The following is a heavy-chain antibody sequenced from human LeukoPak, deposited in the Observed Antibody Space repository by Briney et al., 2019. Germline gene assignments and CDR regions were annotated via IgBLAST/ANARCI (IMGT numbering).Heavy chain of an antibody. J-gene: IGHJ4*02. V-gene: IGHV3-30*04. CDR1: GFTFSSYA. CDR3: ARWGGYFDY. Sequence: GGSLRLSCAASGFTFSSYAMHWVRQAPGKGLEWVAVISYDGSNKYYADSVKGRFTISRDNAKNSLYLQMNSLRAEDTAVYYCARWGGYFDYWGQGTLVTVSS. CDR2: ISYDGSNK. D-gene: IGHD3-16*01.